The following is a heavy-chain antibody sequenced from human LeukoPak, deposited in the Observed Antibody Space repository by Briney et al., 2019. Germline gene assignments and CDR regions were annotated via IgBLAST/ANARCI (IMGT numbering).Heavy chain of an antibody. Sequence: GGSLRLSCAASGFTFSSYWMSWVRQAPGKGLEWVANIKQDGSEKYYVDSVKGRFTISRDNAKNSLYLQMNGLRAEDTAVYYCASESTVTLTGYWGQGTLVTVSS. J-gene: IGHJ4*02. CDR1: GFTFSSYW. V-gene: IGHV3-7*01. CDR2: IKQDGSEK. D-gene: IGHD4-11*01. CDR3: ASESTVTLTGY.